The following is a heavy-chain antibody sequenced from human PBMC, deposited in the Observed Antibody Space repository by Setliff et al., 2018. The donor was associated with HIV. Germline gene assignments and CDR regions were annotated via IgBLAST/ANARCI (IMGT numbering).Heavy chain of an antibody. CDR1: GGSISSSSYY. Sequence: PSETLSLTCTVSGGSISSSSYYWGWIRQPPGKGLEWIGSIYYRGNTYYNPSLKSRVSISLDTSKNQFSLKLSSVTAADTAMYYCARRGGLVRGVITYYYMDVWGIGTTVTVSS. CDR3: ARRGGLVRGVITYYYMDV. J-gene: IGHJ6*03. V-gene: IGHV4-39*01. D-gene: IGHD3-10*01. CDR2: IYYRGNT.